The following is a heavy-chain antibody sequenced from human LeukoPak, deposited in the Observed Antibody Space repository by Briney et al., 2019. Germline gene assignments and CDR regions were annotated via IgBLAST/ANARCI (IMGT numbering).Heavy chain of an antibody. CDR2: IYHSGRT. V-gene: IGHV4-4*02. Sequence: SETLSLTCAVSGGSISSSHWWSWVRQSPGKGLEWIGEIYHSGRTHYNPSLKSRVTISVDKSKNQFSLQLNSVTPEDTAVYFCARDDLQLVRRLGGTTEYYYYYYMDVWGKGTTVTVSS. CDR3: ARDDLQLVRRLGGTTEYYYYYYMDV. D-gene: IGHD6-13*01. CDR1: GGSISSSHW. J-gene: IGHJ6*03.